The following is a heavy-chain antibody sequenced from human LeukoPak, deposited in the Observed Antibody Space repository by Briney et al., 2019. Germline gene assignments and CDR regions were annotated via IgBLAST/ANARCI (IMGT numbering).Heavy chain of an antibody. Sequence: PGGSLRLSCAASGFTFSSYGMHWVRQAPGKGLEWVAFIRYDGSNTYYADSVKGRFTVSRDNAKNSLYLQMNSLRAEDTAVYYCAREVYYGSGSYPYPFDYWGQGTLVTVSS. D-gene: IGHD3-10*01. CDR2: IRYDGSNT. CDR3: AREVYYGSGSYPYPFDY. V-gene: IGHV3-30*02. CDR1: GFTFSSYG. J-gene: IGHJ4*02.